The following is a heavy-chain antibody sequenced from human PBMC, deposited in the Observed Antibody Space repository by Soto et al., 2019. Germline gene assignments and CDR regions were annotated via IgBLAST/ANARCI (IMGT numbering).Heavy chain of an antibody. CDR1: GGSINNGDYY. V-gene: IGHV4-30-4*01. Sequence: QVQLQESGPGLVKPSQTLSLTCTVSGGSINNGDYYWSWIRQPPEKGLEWIGYIYYSGSTYYNPSLKSRVTISIHPSMNQFSLNLNSVTAADTAVYYCVIYYGARVYFDYWGQGSLVTVSS. J-gene: IGHJ4*02. CDR2: IYYSGST. CDR3: VIYYGARVYFDY. D-gene: IGHD4-17*01.